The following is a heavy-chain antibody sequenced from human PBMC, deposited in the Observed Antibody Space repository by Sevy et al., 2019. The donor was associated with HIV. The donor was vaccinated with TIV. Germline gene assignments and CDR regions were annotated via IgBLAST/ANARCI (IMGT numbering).Heavy chain of an antibody. Sequence: RGSLRLSCAISGFTVNDKYIIWVRQAPGKGLEWVSVIFSSGSTYYADSAKGRFTISGDNSKNTVDLQMNSVRAEDTAVYYCVSLFLSYRSGWSYFDYWGQGTLVTVSS. J-gene: IGHJ4*02. CDR2: IFSSGST. D-gene: IGHD6-19*01. CDR3: VSLFLSYRSGWSYFDY. V-gene: IGHV3-66*02. CDR1: GFTVNDKY.